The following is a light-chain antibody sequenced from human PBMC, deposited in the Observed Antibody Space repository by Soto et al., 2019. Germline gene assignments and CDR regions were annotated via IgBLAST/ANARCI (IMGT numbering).Light chain of an antibody. CDR3: QQYGSSSFA. CDR2: GAF. V-gene: IGKV3-20*01. J-gene: IGKJ3*01. CDR1: QSISSTY. Sequence: EIVLTQSPGTLSVSPGETATLSCRARQSISSTYLAWYQKKPGQAPRLLLYGAFNRATGIPDRFSGSGSGTDFTLTISRLEAEDYVFYYCQQYGSSSFAFGPGTKVEI.